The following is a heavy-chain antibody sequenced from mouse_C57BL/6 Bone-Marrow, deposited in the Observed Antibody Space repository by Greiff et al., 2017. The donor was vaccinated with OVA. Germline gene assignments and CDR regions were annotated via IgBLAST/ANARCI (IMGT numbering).Heavy chain of an antibody. CDR3: TRYHIDDNGSSPRDAIDY. CDR2: IDPETGGT. CDR1: GFTFTDYE. J-gene: IGHJ2*01. D-gene: IGHD1-1*01. Sequence: QVQLQQSGAELVRPGASVTLSCTASGFTFTDYEMHWVKQTPVHGLEWIGVIDPETGGTAYNQKFQGKAILTAATSSSTAYLELRSLTSEDSAVYYCTRYHIDDNGSSPRDAIDYWGQGTTLTVSS. V-gene: IGHV1-15*01.